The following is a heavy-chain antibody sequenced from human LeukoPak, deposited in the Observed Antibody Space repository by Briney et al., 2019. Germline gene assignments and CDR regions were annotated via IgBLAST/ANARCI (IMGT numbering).Heavy chain of an antibody. V-gene: IGHV3-48*03. D-gene: IGHD6-19*01. CDR1: GFTFSSYE. J-gene: IGHJ4*02. CDR2: ISSSGSTI. CDR3: ARAPEPPRLVQAKTRFDY. Sequence: PGGSLRLSCAASGFTFSSYEMNWVRQAPGKGLEWVSYISSSGSTIYYADSVKGRFTISRDNAKNSLYLQMSSLRAEDTAVYYCARAPEPPRLVQAKTRFDYWGQGTLVTVSS.